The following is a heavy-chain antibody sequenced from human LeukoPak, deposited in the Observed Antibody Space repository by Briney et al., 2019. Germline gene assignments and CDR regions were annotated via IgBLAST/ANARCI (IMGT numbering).Heavy chain of an antibody. CDR2: IGTAGDT. CDR1: GITLQSYH. D-gene: IGHD6-25*01. Sequence: GSLLLSCAACGITLQSYHLHWARPAAREGLEWGSAIGTAGDTFYPGSAKGRFNISRENAKNSLYLQMNSLRAGDSAVYFCARGGRGSGGFDNGGGGTLVTVSS. V-gene: IGHV3-13*01. J-gene: IGHJ4*02. CDR3: ARGGRGSGGFDN.